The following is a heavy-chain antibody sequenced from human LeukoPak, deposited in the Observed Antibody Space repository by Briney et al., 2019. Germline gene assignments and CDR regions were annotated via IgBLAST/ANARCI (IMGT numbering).Heavy chain of an antibody. CDR1: GGTFSSYA. J-gene: IGHJ4*02. CDR3: ARKGEGSYYNSLDY. Sequence: ASVKVSCKASGGTFSSYAISWVRQAPGQGLEWMGGIIPIFGTASYAQKFQGRVTITADESTSTAYMELSSLRSEDTAVYYCARKGEGSYYNSLDYWGQGTLVTVSS. D-gene: IGHD3-10*01. V-gene: IGHV1-69*13. CDR2: IIPIFGTA.